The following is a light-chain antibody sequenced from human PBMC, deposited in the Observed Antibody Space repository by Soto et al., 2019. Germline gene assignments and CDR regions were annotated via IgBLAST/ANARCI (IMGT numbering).Light chain of an antibody. V-gene: IGKV3-15*01. CDR3: QQYNNWPLT. J-gene: IGKJ4*01. CDR1: QSVSSN. CDR2: GAS. Sequence: EIVMTQSPATLSVSKEEKATNSCRASQSVSSNLAWYQQKPGQAPRLLIYGASTRATGIPARFSGSGSGTEFTLTISSLQSEDFAVYYCQQYNNWPLTFGGGTKWIS.